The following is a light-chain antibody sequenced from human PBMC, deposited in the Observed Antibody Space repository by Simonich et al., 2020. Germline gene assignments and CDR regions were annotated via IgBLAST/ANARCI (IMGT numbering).Light chain of an antibody. CDR3: SSYTSSRTWV. J-gene: IGLJ3*02. CDR2: DVS. V-gene: IGLV2-14*01. Sequence: QSALTQPASVSGSPGQSITISCTGTRSDVGGYNYVSWYQQHPGKAPKLMIYDVSKRPSGVSNRFSGSKSGNTASLTISGLQAEDEADYYCSSYTSSRTWVFGGGTKLTVL. CDR1: RSDVGGYNY.